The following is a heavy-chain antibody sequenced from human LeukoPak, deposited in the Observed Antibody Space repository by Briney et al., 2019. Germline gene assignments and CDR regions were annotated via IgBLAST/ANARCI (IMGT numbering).Heavy chain of an antibody. CDR1: GYTFTGYY. D-gene: IGHD1-1*01. V-gene: IGHV1-2*02. CDR3: ARGAWNDVRGWFDP. Sequence: ASVKVSCKASGYTFTGYYMHWVRQAPGQGLEWMGWINPNSGGTNYAQKFQGRVTITADKSTSTAYMELSSLRSEDTAVYYCARGAWNDVRGWFDPWGQGTLVTVSS. J-gene: IGHJ5*02. CDR2: INPNSGGT.